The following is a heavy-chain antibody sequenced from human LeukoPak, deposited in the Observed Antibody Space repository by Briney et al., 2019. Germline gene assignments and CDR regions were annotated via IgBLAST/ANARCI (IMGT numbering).Heavy chain of an antibody. J-gene: IGHJ4*02. CDR2: ISSSGTTI. Sequence: GGSLRLSCAASGFTFSSYEMNWVRQAPGKGLEWVSDISSSGTTIHYADSVKGRFTISRDNAKNSLYLQMSSLRAEDTAVYYCARGLDDGYSYGLDYWGQGTLVTVSS. CDR3: ARGLDDGYSYGLDY. D-gene: IGHD5-18*01. CDR1: GFTFSSYE. V-gene: IGHV3-48*03.